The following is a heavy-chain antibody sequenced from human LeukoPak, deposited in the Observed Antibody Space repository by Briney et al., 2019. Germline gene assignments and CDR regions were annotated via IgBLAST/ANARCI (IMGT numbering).Heavy chain of an antibody. J-gene: IGHJ6*02. CDR3: AKDLLHVVVPYYYYGMDV. D-gene: IGHD2-2*01. CDR1: GFTFSSYW. V-gene: IGHV3-7*03. Sequence: GGSLRLSCAASGFTFSSYWMSWVRQAPGKGLEWVANIKQDGSEKYYVDSVKGRFTISRDNSKNTLYLQMNSLRAEDTAVYYCAKDLLHVVVPYYYYGMDVWGQGTTVTVSS. CDR2: IKQDGSEK.